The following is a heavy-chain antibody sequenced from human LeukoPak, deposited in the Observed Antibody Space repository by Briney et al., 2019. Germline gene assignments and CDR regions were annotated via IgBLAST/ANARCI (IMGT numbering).Heavy chain of an antibody. CDR2: IYTSGST. V-gene: IGHV4-4*07. J-gene: IGHJ5*02. CDR3: ARDWNKWELSNWFDP. D-gene: IGHD1-26*01. Sequence: PSETLSLTCTVSGGSISSYYWSWIRQPAGKGLEWIGRIYTSGSTNYNPSLKSRVTISVDKSKNQFSLKLSSATAADTAVYYCARDWNKWELSNWFDPWGQGTLVTVSS. CDR1: GGSISSYY.